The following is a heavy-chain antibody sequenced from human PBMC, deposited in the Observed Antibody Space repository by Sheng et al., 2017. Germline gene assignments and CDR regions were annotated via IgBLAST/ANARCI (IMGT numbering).Heavy chain of an antibody. CDR1: GGSISSGGYY. Sequence: QVQLQESGPGLVKPSQTLSLTCAVSGGSISSGGYYWSWIRQHPGKGLEWIGYIYYSGSTYYNPSLKSRVTISVDTSKNQFSLKLSSVTAADTAVYYCARGQGDDILTGYSPTFDYWGQGTLVTVSS. CDR3: ARGQGDDILTGYSPTFDY. J-gene: IGHJ4*02. V-gene: IGHV4-31*11. D-gene: IGHD3-9*01. CDR2: IYYSGST.